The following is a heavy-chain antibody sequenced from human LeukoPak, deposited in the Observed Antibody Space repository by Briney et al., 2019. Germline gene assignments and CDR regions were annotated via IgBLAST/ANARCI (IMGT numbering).Heavy chain of an antibody. CDR1: GFTFSSYA. CDR2: ISGSGDNT. D-gene: IGHD2-2*01. CDR3: AKVGSTGRRFGYFDY. J-gene: IGHJ4*02. V-gene: IGHV3-23*01. Sequence: GGSLRLSCAASGFTFSSYAMSWVRQAPGKGLEWVSGISGSGDNTYYADSVKGRFTISRDNSKNTLYVQVNSLGTEDTAIYYCAKVGSTGRRFGYFDYWGQGTLVTVSS.